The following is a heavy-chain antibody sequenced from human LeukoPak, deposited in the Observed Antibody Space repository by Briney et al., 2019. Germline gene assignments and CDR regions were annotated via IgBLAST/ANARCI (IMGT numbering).Heavy chain of an antibody. V-gene: IGHV3-20*04. CDR2: INWNGGST. Sequence: GGSLRLSCAASRFTFDDYGMSWVRQGPGRGLEWVSGINWNGGSTTYADSVKGRFTISRDNAKNSLYLQMNSLRAEDTAFYYRARAPESGQYYFDYWGQGTLVTVSS. CDR1: RFTFDDYG. J-gene: IGHJ4*02. D-gene: IGHD5-12*01. CDR3: ARAPESGQYYFDY.